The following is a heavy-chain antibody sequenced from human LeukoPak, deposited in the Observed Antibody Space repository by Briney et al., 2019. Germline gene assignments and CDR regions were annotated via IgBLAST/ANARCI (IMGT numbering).Heavy chain of an antibody. CDR1: GYTFTGYY. D-gene: IGHD6-13*01. CDR3: ARSLSKLVDYFDY. Sequence: ASVKVSCKASGYTFTGYYMHWVRQAPGQGLEWMGWINPNSGGTNYAQKFQGRVTMTRDTSISTAYMELSRLRSDDTAVYYCARSLSKLVDYFDYWGQGTLVTVSS. V-gene: IGHV1-2*02. J-gene: IGHJ4*02. CDR2: INPNSGGT.